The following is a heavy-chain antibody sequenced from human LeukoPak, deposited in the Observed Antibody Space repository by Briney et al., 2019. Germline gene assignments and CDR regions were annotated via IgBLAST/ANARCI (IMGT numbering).Heavy chain of an antibody. CDR2: IKQDGSEK. CDR3: ARYYYDSSGYYLGYYYYGMDV. Sequence: GGSLRLSCAASGFTFSKYGFNWVRQAPGKGLEWVANIKQDGSEKYYVDSVKGRFTISRDNAKNSLYLQMNSLRAEDTAVYYCARYYYDSSGYYLGYYYYGMDVWGQGATVTVSS. CDR1: GFTFSKYG. V-gene: IGHV3-7*01. J-gene: IGHJ6*02. D-gene: IGHD3-22*01.